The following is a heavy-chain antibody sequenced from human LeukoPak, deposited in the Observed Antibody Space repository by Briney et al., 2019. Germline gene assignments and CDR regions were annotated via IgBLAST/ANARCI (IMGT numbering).Heavy chain of an antibody. CDR2: IYYRGST. Sequence: SETLSPPCTLSGCSITSSPYYWSWIRQPPGKGLEWIGTIYYRGSTYPNPSLNSRVSISLDTSKNQFSLRLRSVTAADTALYYCARHYLSDGILSTFDPWGQGTLVTVSS. CDR1: GCSITSSPYY. D-gene: IGHD2-2*01. CDR3: ARHYLSDGILSTFDP. J-gene: IGHJ5*02. V-gene: IGHV4-39*01.